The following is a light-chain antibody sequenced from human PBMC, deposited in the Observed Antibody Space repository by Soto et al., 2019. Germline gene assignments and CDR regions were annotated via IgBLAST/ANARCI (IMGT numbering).Light chain of an antibody. V-gene: IGLV1-44*01. CDR3: AAWDDSLKSVL. Sequence: QPVLTQPPSASGTPGQRVIVSCSGSSSNIGSNTVNWYQQLPGTAPKLLIYSSNQRPSGVPDRFSGSKSGTSASLAISGLQSEDEADYYCAAWDDSLKSVLFGGGTQLTVL. CDR1: SSNIGSNT. J-gene: IGLJ2*01. CDR2: SSN.